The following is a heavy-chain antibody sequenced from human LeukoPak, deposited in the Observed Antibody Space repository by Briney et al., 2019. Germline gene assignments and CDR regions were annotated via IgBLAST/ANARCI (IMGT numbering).Heavy chain of an antibody. CDR3: ATVGTPPIAAAGIGYYYYGMDV. CDR1: GYTLTELS. J-gene: IGHJ6*02. Sequence: ASVKVSCQASGYTLTELSMHWVRQAPGKGRAGMGGFDPEDGETIYAQKFQGRVTMTEDTSTDTAYMELSSLRCGDTAVYYCATVGTPPIAAAGIGYYYYGMDVWGQGTTVTVSS. CDR2: FDPEDGET. V-gene: IGHV1-24*01. D-gene: IGHD6-13*01.